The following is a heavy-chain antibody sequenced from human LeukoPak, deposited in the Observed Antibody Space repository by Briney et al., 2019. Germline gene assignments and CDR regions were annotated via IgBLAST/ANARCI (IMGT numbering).Heavy chain of an antibody. D-gene: IGHD3-16*01. CDR1: GGSISSGSYY. Sequence: PSETLSLTCTVSGGSISSGSYYWSWIRQPAGKGLEWIGRIYTSGSTNYNPSLKSRVTISVDTSKNQFSLKLSSVTAADTAVYYCAREPYDYVWGSYFDAFDIWGQGTMVTVSS. J-gene: IGHJ3*02. CDR2: IYTSGST. V-gene: IGHV4-61*02. CDR3: AREPYDYVWGSYFDAFDI.